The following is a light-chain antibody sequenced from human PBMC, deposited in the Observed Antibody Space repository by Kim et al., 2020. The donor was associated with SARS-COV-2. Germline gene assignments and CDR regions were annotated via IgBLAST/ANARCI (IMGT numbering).Light chain of an antibody. CDR1: QSLVHSDGNTY. Sequence: PASISCRCSQSLVHSDGNTYWSWFQQRPGQSPRRLIYKASNRDSGVPDRFSGSGSGTDFTLKISRVEAEDVGVYYCMQSTQWPGTFGGGTKVDIK. V-gene: IGKV2-30*02. CDR3: MQSTQWPGT. J-gene: IGKJ4*01. CDR2: KAS.